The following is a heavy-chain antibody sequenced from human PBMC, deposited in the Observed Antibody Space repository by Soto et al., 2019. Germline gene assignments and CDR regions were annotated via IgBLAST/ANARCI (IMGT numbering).Heavy chain of an antibody. CDR1: GGSFSNYP. V-gene: IGHV1-69*12. D-gene: IGHD1-1*01. J-gene: IGHJ2*01. CDR2: IIPIFGTV. Sequence: QVQLVQSGAEVKKPGSSVKVSCKASGGSFSNYPISWVRQAPGQGLEWMAGIIPIFGTVNYAQKFQGRVTITADDSTSTAYMELSSLRSEDTAVYYCARGNHRWLQLWYFDLWGRGTLVTVSS. CDR3: ARGNHRWLQLWYFDL.